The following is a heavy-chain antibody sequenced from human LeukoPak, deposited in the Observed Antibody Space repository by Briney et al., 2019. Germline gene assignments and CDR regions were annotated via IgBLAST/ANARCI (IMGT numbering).Heavy chain of an antibody. J-gene: IGHJ4*02. Sequence: GGSLRLSCAASGFIFSSYWMHWVRQKPGEGPLWLSRINGDGTSTAYAHSVQGRFIISRDNAMNTLYLQMNSLRVDDTAVYYCTRQWHPPSDYWGLGTVVTV. CDR2: INGDGTST. V-gene: IGHV3-74*03. CDR3: TRQWHPPSDY. CDR1: GFIFSSYW. D-gene: IGHD6-19*01.